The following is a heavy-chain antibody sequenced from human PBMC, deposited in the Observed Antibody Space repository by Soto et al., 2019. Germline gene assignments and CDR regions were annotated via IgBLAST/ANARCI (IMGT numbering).Heavy chain of an antibody. Sequence: GASVKVSCKASGYTFTSYGISWVRQAPGQGLEWMGWISAYNGNTNYAQKLQGRVTMTTDTSTSTAYMELRSLRSDDTAVYYCARGQYSGYEAYYFDYWGQGTLVTVSS. V-gene: IGHV1-18*01. D-gene: IGHD5-12*01. J-gene: IGHJ4*02. CDR2: ISAYNGNT. CDR1: GYTFTSYG. CDR3: ARGQYSGYEAYYFDY.